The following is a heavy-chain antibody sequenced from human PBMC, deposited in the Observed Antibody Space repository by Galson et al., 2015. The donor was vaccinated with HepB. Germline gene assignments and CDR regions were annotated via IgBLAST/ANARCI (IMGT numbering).Heavy chain of an antibody. CDR1: GFTVIGNY. V-gene: IGHV3-66*01. D-gene: IGHD4-23*01. J-gene: IGHJ2*01. CDR3: AESNRGLGSGHYGGGYFDL. Sequence: SLRLSCAASGFTVIGNYMAWVRQAPGKGLEWVSVVYRGGGRYYADSVQGRFTIFRDDSKNTLFLQMNSLRVEDTAVYYCAESNRGLGSGHYGGGYFDLWGRGILVTVSS. CDR2: VYRGGGR.